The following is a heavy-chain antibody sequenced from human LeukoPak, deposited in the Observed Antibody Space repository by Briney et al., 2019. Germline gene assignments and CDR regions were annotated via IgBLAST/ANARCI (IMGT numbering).Heavy chain of an antibody. Sequence: ASVKVSCTASGYTFTSYDINWVRQATGQGLEWMGWMNPNSGNTGYAQKFQGRVTITRDTSASTVYMELTSLRSEDTAVYYCGRSDYGDYGITYWGQGTLVTVSS. CDR3: GRSDYGDYGITY. D-gene: IGHD4-17*01. CDR1: GYTFTSYD. CDR2: MNPNSGNT. V-gene: IGHV1-8*01. J-gene: IGHJ4*02.